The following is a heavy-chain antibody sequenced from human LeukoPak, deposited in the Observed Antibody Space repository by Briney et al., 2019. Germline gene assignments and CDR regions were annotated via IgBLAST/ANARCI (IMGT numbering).Heavy chain of an antibody. V-gene: IGHV1-2*02. CDR1: GYTFTGYY. CDR3: ARASGSYWWFDS. D-gene: IGHD1-26*01. CDR2: VNPNSGDT. J-gene: IGHJ5*01. Sequence: AASVKVSCKASGYTFTGYYLHWVRQAPGQGLEWMGCVNPNSGDTNYAQKFQGSVTMTRDTSISTVYMELSRLRSDGTAVYYCARASGSYWWFDSWGQGTLVTVSS.